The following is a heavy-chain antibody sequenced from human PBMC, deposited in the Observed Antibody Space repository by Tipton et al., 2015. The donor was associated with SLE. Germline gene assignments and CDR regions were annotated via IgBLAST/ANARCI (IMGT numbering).Heavy chain of an antibody. CDR3: ARLVYASSWYSPDYFYGMDV. CDR1: GYSISSGYY. Sequence: TLSLTCTVSGYSISSGYYWGWIRQPPGKGLEWIGSIYHSGSTYYNPSLKSRVTISVDTSKKQFSLKLSSVTAADTAVYYCARLVYASSWYSPDYFYGMDVWGQGTTVTVAS. V-gene: IGHV4-38-2*02. D-gene: IGHD6-13*01. J-gene: IGHJ6*02. CDR2: IYHSGST.